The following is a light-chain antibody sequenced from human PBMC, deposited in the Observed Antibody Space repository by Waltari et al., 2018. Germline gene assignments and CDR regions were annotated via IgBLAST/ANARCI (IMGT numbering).Light chain of an antibody. Sequence: DIQVTQSPSSLSASVGDRVTITCRASQSMSSFLNWYQQKPGKAPRLLISATSNLQSGVPSRFSGSGSGADCTLTINRLQPEDFATYYCLQSYSLSLFTFGPGTRVDIK. J-gene: IGKJ3*01. CDR1: QSMSSF. CDR3: LQSYSLSLFT. CDR2: ATS. V-gene: IGKV1-39*01.